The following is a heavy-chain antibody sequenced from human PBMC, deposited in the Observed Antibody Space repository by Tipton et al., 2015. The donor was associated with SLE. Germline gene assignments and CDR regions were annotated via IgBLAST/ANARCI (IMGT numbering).Heavy chain of an antibody. CDR1: GGSISSSSYY. J-gene: IGHJ4*02. V-gene: IGHV4-39*01. D-gene: IGHD1-26*01. CDR2: ISYSGST. Sequence: TLSLTCTVSGGSISSSSYYWGWIRQPPGKGLEWIGTISYSGSTYYNPSLKSRVTISVDTSKNQFSLKLSSVTAADTAVYYCARAAHFYSETYYPFSYFDYWGPGTLVTVSS. CDR3: ARAAHFYSETYYPFSYFDY.